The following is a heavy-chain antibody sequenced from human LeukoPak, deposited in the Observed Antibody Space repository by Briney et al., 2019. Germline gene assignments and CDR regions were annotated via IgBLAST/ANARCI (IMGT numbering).Heavy chain of an antibody. J-gene: IGHJ4*02. D-gene: IGHD5-18*01. CDR1: GGTFSSYA. Sequence: ASVKVSCKASGGTFSSYAISWARQAPGQGLEWMGGIIPIFGTANYAQKFQGRVTITADESTSTAYMELSSLRSEDTAVYYCARDRGYSYGATDYWGQGTLVTVSS. CDR2: IIPIFGTA. CDR3: ARDRGYSYGATDY. V-gene: IGHV1-69*13.